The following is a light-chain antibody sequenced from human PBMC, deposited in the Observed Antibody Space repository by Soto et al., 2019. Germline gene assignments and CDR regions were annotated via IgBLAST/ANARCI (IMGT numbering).Light chain of an antibody. J-gene: IGKJ5*01. CDR2: GAS. Sequence: EIVLTQSPGTLSLSPGEIATLSCRASQSVSSSYLAWYQQKPGQAPRLLIYGASSRATGIPDRFSGSGSGTDFTLTISRLEPEDFAVYYCQQYSKWPITFGQGTRLEIK. CDR1: QSVSSSY. V-gene: IGKV3-20*01. CDR3: QQYSKWPIT.